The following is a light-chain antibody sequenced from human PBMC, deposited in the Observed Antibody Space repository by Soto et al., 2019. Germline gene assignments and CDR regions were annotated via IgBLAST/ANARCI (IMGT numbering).Light chain of an antibody. Sequence: EIVLTQSPGTLSLSPGERATLSCRASQSVSSSYLAWYQQKPGQAPRLLIYGASGRATGIPDRFGGSGSGTDVTLTITRLEPEDLAVYYCQRYGSSPGITFGQGTRLEIK. CDR1: QSVSSSY. CDR3: QRYGSSPGIT. J-gene: IGKJ5*01. CDR2: GAS. V-gene: IGKV3-20*01.